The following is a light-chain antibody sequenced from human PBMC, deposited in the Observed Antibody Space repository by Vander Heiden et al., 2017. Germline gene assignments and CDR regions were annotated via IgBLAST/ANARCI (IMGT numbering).Light chain of an antibody. Sequence: EIVLTQSPATLSLSPGERATLSCRASQSVSSYLAWYQQKPGQAPRLLIYDASNRATGIPARFSGSGSGTDFTLTISSLEPEDFAVYYCQQRSNWPPALTFGSGTKVDIK. CDR1: QSVSSY. V-gene: IGKV3-11*01. CDR2: DAS. CDR3: QQRSNWPPALT. J-gene: IGKJ3*01.